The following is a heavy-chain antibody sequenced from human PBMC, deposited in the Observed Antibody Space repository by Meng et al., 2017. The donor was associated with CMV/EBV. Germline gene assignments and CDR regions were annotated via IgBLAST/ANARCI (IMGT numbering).Heavy chain of an antibody. D-gene: IGHD6-13*01. J-gene: IGHJ3*02. CDR1: GFTFDDYA. CDR2: ISWNSGSI. V-gene: IGHV3-9*01. CDR3: AKGNDMGYSSSSGAFDI. Sequence: SLKISCAASGFTFDDYAMHWVRQAPGKGLEWVSGISWNSGSIGYADSVKGRFTISRDNAKNSLYLQMNSLRAEDTALYYCAKGNDMGYSSSSGAFDIWGQGTMVTVSS.